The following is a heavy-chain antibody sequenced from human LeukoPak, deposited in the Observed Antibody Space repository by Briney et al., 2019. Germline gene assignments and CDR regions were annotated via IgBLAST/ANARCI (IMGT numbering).Heavy chain of an antibody. CDR2: IKQDGSEK. V-gene: IGHV3-7*01. J-gene: IGHJ4*02. CDR3: AKVVQYTASTGTGLDY. Sequence: GSLRLSCAASGFTPSSHWMSCVRHTPGKGLEWVANIKQDGSEKYYVDSVKGPFTISRDNAKNTLYLQMNSLRAEDTAVYYCAKVVQYTASTGTGLDYWGQGTLVTVSS. D-gene: IGHD6-13*01. CDR1: GFTPSSHW.